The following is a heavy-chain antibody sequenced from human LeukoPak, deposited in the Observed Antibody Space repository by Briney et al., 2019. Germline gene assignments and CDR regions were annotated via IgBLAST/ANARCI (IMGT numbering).Heavy chain of an antibody. CDR3: AKDTKVAGYGFDY. Sequence: PGGSLRLSCAASGFTFDDYAMHWVRQAPGKGLEWVSGISWNSGSIGYADSVKGRFTISRDNAKNSLYLQMNNLRAEDTALYYCAKDTKVAGYGFDYWGQGTLVTVSS. CDR2: ISWNSGSI. J-gene: IGHJ4*02. CDR1: GFTFDDYA. D-gene: IGHD5-12*01. V-gene: IGHV3-9*01.